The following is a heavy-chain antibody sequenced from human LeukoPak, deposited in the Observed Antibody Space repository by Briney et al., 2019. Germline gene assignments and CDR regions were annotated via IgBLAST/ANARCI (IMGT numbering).Heavy chain of an antibody. Sequence: ASVKVSCKASGYSLTSYDINWVRQATGQGLEWMGWMNPDSGNTGYAQKFQGRVTMTRDTSTSTAYLELSSLRSEDTAVYYCATGESNVGTPHYWSQGTLITVSS. V-gene: IGHV1-8*01. CDR2: MNPDSGNT. D-gene: IGHD4-23*01. CDR3: ATGESNVGTPHY. J-gene: IGHJ4*02. CDR1: GYSLTSYD.